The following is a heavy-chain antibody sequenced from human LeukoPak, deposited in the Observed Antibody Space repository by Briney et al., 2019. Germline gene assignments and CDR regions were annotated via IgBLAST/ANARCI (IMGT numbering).Heavy chain of an antibody. CDR1: GGSISSSSYY. Sequence: SETLSLTCTVSGGSISSSSYYWGWIRQPPGKGLEWIGSIYYSGSTYYNPSLKSRVTISVDTSKNQFSLKLNSVTAADTAVYYCASLPMTTVNNFDYWGQGTLVTVSS. CDR2: IYYSGST. CDR3: ASLPMTTVNNFDY. V-gene: IGHV4-39*01. J-gene: IGHJ4*02. D-gene: IGHD4-11*01.